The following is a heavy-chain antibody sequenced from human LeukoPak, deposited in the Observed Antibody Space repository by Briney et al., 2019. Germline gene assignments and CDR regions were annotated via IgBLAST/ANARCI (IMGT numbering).Heavy chain of an antibody. CDR3: AKDLVVQQWLVLKAPFDY. CDR1: GFTFSSYA. J-gene: IGHJ4*02. Sequence: GGSLRLSCAASGFTFSSYAMSWVRQAPGKGLEWVSAISGSGGSTYYADSVKGRFTISRDNSKNTLYLLMNSLRAEDTALYYCAKDLVVQQWLVLKAPFDYWGQGTLVTVSS. V-gene: IGHV3-23*01. CDR2: ISGSGGST. D-gene: IGHD6-19*01.